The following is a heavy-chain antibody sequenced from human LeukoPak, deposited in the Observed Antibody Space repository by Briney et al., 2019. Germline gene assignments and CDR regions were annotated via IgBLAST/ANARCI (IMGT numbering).Heavy chain of an antibody. D-gene: IGHD2-15*01. CDR3: ARGVSRASRVVAATLGDMDV. CDR1: GGSVSSGSYY. V-gene: IGHV4-61*01. CDR2: IYYSGST. J-gene: IGHJ6*04. Sequence: PSETLSLTCTVSGGSVSSGSYYWSWIRQPPGKGLEWIGYIYYSGSTNYNPSLKSRVTISVDTSKNQFSLKLSSVTAADTAVYYCARGVSRASRVVAATLGDMDVWGKGTTVTVSS.